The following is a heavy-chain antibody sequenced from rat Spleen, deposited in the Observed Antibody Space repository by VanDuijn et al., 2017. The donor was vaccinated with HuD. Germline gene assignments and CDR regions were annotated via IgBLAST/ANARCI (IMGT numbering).Heavy chain of an antibody. Sequence: VQLVESGGGLVQPKESLKISCAASGFTFSNAAMYWVRQAPGKGLEWVARIRTKPNNYATYYADSVKGRFTISRDDSKSMVYLQMDNLKTEDTAMYYCTAADTTDYWGQGVMVTVSS. CDR2: IRTKPNNYAT. V-gene: IGHV10-5*01. CDR1: GFTFSNAA. D-gene: IGHD1-6*01. J-gene: IGHJ2*01. CDR3: TAADTTDY.